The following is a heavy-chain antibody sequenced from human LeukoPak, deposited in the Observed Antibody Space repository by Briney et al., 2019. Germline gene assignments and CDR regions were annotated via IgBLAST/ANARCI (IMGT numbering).Heavy chain of an antibody. J-gene: IGHJ5*02. D-gene: IGHD2-15*01. CDR2: MNPNSGNT. V-gene: IGHV1-8*01. CDR1: GYTFTSYD. Sequence: ASVTVSCTASGYTFTSYDINWVRQAPGQGLEWMGWMNPNSGNTGYAQTFQGRVTMTRNTSISTAYMELSSLRSEDTAVYYCARGLRYCSGGSCYYWFDPWGQGTLVTVSS. CDR3: ARGLRYCSGGSCYYWFDP.